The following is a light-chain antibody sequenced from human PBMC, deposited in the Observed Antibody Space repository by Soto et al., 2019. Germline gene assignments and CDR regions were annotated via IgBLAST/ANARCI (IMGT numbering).Light chain of an antibody. Sequence: DIQRTQSPSSLSSSVGDGVTLTCRASQSISTYLNWYRQKPGKAPELRIYGAYTLHSGLPSRLSGGGSGTHFTLTISNLQPEDSATYYCQESSSTWTFGQGTKVDIK. V-gene: IGKV1-39*01. CDR1: QSISTY. CDR2: GAY. CDR3: QESSSTWT. J-gene: IGKJ1*01.